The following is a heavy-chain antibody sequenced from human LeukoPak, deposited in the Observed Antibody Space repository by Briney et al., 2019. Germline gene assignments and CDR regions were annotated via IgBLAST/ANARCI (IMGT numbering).Heavy chain of an antibody. D-gene: IGHD1-26*01. Sequence: GASVKVSCKPSGYTFTDYFTHWVRQAPGQGLEWMGWIDPRNGGTRYAQNFQGTVTMTRDTSISTAYMELASLTSDDTAMYYCAKIGVSGSYWDFDSWGQGTLVTVSS. CDR1: GYTFTDYF. V-gene: IGHV1-2*02. J-gene: IGHJ4*02. CDR2: IDPRNGGT. CDR3: AKIGVSGSYWDFDS.